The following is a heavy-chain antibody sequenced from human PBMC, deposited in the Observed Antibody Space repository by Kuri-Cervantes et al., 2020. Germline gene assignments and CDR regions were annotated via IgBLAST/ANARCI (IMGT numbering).Heavy chain of an antibody. D-gene: IGHD1-1*01. V-gene: IGHV4-59*01. CDR1: SGSISSYC. CDR3: ARGVGYRRKSTNYYHYMDV. Sequence: GSLRLSCTISSGSISSYCWSWIRQPPGKGLEWIGCIYYSGSTNYNPSLKSRVTISVDTSKNQFSLKLSSVTAADTAVYYCARGVGYRRKSTNYYHYMDVWGKGTTVTVSS. CDR2: IYYSGST. J-gene: IGHJ6*03.